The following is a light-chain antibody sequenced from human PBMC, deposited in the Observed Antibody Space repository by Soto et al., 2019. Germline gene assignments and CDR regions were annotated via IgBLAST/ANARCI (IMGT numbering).Light chain of an antibody. CDR1: QSSCHF. CDR3: RQSYSSWAT. Sequence: DIQMTQSPSSLSSSVGDTITITGRAHQSSCHFLNSYQLKPGKVPKLLIYRASTLNTGVPSMFSGNGSGTGFTLTISNLQPGDSASCCCRQSYSSWATFDGATKVEIQ. V-gene: IGKV1-39*01. CDR2: RAS. J-gene: IGKJ4*01.